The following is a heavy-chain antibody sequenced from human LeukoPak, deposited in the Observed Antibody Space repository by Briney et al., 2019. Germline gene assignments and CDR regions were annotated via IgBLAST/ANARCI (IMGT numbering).Heavy chain of an antibody. CDR1: GFSFSSYA. Sequence: GGSLRLSCVASGFSFSSYAMNWVRQAPGKGLEWVSGISGSGDSTCYADSVKGRITISRDNPKNTLYLQMNSLRAEDTAVYYCAKDSITLIVVGIDYWGQGTLVTVSS. D-gene: IGHD3-22*01. CDR3: AKDSITLIVVGIDY. CDR2: ISGSGDST. J-gene: IGHJ4*02. V-gene: IGHV3-23*01.